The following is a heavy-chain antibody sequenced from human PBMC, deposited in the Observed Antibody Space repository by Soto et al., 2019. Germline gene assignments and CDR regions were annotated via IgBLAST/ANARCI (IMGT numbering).Heavy chain of an antibody. CDR3: ATGYSGYGQTLF. V-gene: IGHV1-2*02. CDR1: GYTFTGYY. Sequence: ASVKVSCKASGYTFTGYYMHWVRQAPGQGLEWMGWINPNSGGTNYAQKFRGRVTMTRDTSISTAYMELSRLRSDDTAVYYCATGYSGYGQTLFWGQGTLVTVSS. D-gene: IGHD5-12*01. J-gene: IGHJ4*02. CDR2: INPNSGGT.